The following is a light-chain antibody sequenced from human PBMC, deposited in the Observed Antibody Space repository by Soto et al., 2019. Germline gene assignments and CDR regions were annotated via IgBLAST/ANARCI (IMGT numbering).Light chain of an antibody. Sequence: QSVLTQPPSVSGAPGQRVTISCTESSSNIGAGYDVHWYQQVPGTAPKLLIYGNSNRPSGVPDRFFGSKSGTSASLAITGLQAEDEADYYCQSYDSSLSGLVIFGGGTKLTVL. CDR3: QSYDSSLSGLVI. V-gene: IGLV1-40*01. CDR2: GNS. J-gene: IGLJ2*01. CDR1: SSNIGAGYD.